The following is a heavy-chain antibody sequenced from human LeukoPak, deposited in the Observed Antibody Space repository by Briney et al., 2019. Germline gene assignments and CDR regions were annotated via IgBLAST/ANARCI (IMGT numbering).Heavy chain of an antibody. CDR1: GFTFSSYW. V-gene: IGHV3-74*01. D-gene: IGHD5-18*01. Sequence: GGSLRLSCVASGFTFSSYWMHWVRQAPGKGRVWVSRINSDGSSTSYADSVKGRFTISSDNAKNTLYLQMNSLRDEDMSLYDCARVWRGYSYGLFDYWGQGTLVTVPP. CDR3: ARVWRGYSYGLFDY. J-gene: IGHJ4*02. CDR2: INSDGSST.